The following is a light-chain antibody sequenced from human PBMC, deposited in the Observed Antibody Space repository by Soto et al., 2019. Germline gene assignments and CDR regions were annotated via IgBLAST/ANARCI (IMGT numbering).Light chain of an antibody. J-gene: IGKJ2*01. CDR1: QSLSSSF. CDR3: LQYASPLYT. CDR2: GAS. Sequence: VLTQSPGTLSLSPGERATLSCRASQSLSSSFLAWYQKKPGLAPRLLLYGASNGATGIPDRFSGSGSGTDFTLSISRLEPEDFAVYFCLQYASPLYTFGQGTKLEIK. V-gene: IGKV3-20*01.